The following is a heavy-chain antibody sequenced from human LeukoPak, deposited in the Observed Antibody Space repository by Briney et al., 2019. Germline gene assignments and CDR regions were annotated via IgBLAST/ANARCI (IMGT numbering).Heavy chain of an antibody. V-gene: IGHV4-39*01. CDR1: GGSFSSTSYY. Sequence: SETLSLTCTVSGGSFSSTSYYWGWIRQHPGKGLEWIGSIYYSGSTYYNPFLKSRVTISVDTSKNQFSLKLSSVTAADTAVYYCARPGIVVIPSGFDYWGQGTLVTVSS. D-gene: IGHD3-22*01. J-gene: IGHJ4*02. CDR3: ARPGIVVIPSGFDY. CDR2: IYYSGST.